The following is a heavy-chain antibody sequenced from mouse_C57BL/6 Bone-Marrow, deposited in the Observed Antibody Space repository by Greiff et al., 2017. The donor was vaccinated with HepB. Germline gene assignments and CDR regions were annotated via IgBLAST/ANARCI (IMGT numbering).Heavy chain of an antibody. D-gene: IGHD2-3*01. Sequence: QVQLQQSGAELVRPGASVKLSCKASGYTFTDYYINWVKQRPGQGLEWIARIYPGSGNTYYNEKFKGKATLTAEKSSSTAYMQLSSLTSEDSAVYCCARPYDGYSLFDYWGQGTTLTVSS. V-gene: IGHV1-76*01. J-gene: IGHJ2*01. CDR1: GYTFTDYY. CDR3: ARPYDGYSLFDY. CDR2: IYPGSGNT.